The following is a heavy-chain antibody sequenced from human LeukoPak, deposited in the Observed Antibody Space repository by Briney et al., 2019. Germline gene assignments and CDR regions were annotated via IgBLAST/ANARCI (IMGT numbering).Heavy chain of an antibody. Sequence: GGSLRLSCAASGFTFSTYSMNWVRQAPGRGLEWVSYIGPSSRNIYYADSVKGRFTISRDNAKNSLYLQMNSLRAEDTAVYFCAGDHNWSLDYWGQGILVTVSS. CDR2: IGPSSRNI. CDR1: GFTFSTYS. D-gene: IGHD1-20*01. V-gene: IGHV3-48*01. J-gene: IGHJ4*02. CDR3: AGDHNWSLDY.